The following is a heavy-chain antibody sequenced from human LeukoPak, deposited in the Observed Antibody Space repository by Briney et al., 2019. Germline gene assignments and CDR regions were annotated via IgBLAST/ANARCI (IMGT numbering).Heavy chain of an antibody. J-gene: IGHJ4*02. CDR3: ARGLAAAGTSYFDY. Sequence: PSETLSHTCTVSGGSINSYYWSWIRQPPGKGLEWIGYIYYSGSTNYNPSLKSRVTISVDTSKNQFSLKLSSVTAADTAVYYCARGLAAAGTSYFDYWGQGTLVTVSS. CDR1: GGSINSYY. V-gene: IGHV4-59*01. CDR2: IYYSGST. D-gene: IGHD6-13*01.